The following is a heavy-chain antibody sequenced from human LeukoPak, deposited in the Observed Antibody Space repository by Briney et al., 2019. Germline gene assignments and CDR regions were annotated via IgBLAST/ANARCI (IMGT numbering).Heavy chain of an antibody. CDR2: IHPNDDST. CDR3: ARHNNWGFDY. J-gene: IGHJ4*02. Sequence: GESLKISCKVSGYNFASYWIGWVRQMSGKGLEWMGIIHPNDDSTIYSPSFLGQVTISADKSISNAYLQWSTLKASDTAIYYCARHNNWGFDYWDRGTLVTVSS. CDR1: GYNFASYW. V-gene: IGHV5-51*01. D-gene: IGHD7-27*01.